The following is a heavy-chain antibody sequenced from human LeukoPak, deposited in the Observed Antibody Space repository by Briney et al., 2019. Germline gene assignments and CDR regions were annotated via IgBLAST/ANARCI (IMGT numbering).Heavy chain of an antibody. J-gene: IGHJ5*02. V-gene: IGHV4-59*01. D-gene: IGHD3-10*01. Sequence: SETLSLTCTVSGGSISSYYWSWIRQPPGKGLEWIGYIYYSGSTNYNPSLKSRVTISVDTSKNQFSLKLSSVTAADTAVYYCARVNYCGSGSYYQYYWFDPWGQGTLVTVSS. CDR1: GGSISSYY. CDR3: ARVNYCGSGSYYQYYWFDP. CDR2: IYYSGST.